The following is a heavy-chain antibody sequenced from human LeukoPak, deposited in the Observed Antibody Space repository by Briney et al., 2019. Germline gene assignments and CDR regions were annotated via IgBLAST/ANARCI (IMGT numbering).Heavy chain of an antibody. CDR2: ITATSSYT. Sequence: GGSLRLSCAASGFTFSSYGMSWVRQAPGKGLEWVSAITATSSYTYDADSVQGRFTISRDNSKNTLYLQMNSLRAEDTAVYYCAKDDRIQTRRYSYNYWGQGTLVTVSS. V-gene: IGHV3-23*01. D-gene: IGHD5-18*01. CDR3: AKDDRIQTRRYSYNY. CDR1: GFTFSSYG. J-gene: IGHJ4*02.